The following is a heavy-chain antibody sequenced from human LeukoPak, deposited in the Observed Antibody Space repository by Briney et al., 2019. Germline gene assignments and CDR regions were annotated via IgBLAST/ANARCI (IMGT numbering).Heavy chain of an antibody. V-gene: IGHV3-21*01. Sequence: GGSLRLSCAASGFTFSSYTMNWVRQAPGKGVERVSSISSSRSYQNYADSVKGGFTISRDKAKNSLYLQMHSLRAEDTAVYYCARDPSCIVGATCDAFDIWGQGTMVTVSS. D-gene: IGHD1-26*01. CDR1: GFTFSSYT. CDR2: ISSSRSYQ. J-gene: IGHJ3*02. CDR3: ARDPSCIVGATCDAFDI.